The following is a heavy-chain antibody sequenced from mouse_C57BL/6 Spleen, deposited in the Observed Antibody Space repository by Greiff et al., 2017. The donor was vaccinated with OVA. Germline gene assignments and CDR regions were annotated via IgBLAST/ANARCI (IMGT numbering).Heavy chain of an antibody. Sequence: EVNVVESGGGLVQPGGSLKLSCAASGFTFSDYYMFWVRQTPEKRLEWVAYISNGGGSPYYPDTVKGRFTISRDNAKNTLYLQMSRLKSEDTAMYYCARQEYGSSPGAYWGQGTLVTVSA. CDR2: ISNGGGSP. V-gene: IGHV5-12*01. D-gene: IGHD1-1*01. J-gene: IGHJ3*01. CDR1: GFTFSDYY. CDR3: ARQEYGSSPGAY.